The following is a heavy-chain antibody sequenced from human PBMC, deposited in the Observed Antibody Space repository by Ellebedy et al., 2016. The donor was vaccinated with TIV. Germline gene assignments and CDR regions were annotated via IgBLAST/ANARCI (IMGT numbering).Heavy chain of an antibody. Sequence: GEPLKISCAASGFPFSSFWMSWVRQAPGKGLEWVANTKEDGSEKYYVDSVRGRFTISRDNAKNSLYLQMNSLRAEDTAVYYCARDRGYDTFDYWGQGILVTVSS. J-gene: IGHJ4*02. CDR1: GFPFSSFW. CDR3: ARDRGYDTFDY. D-gene: IGHD5-12*01. CDR2: TKEDGSEK. V-gene: IGHV3-7*01.